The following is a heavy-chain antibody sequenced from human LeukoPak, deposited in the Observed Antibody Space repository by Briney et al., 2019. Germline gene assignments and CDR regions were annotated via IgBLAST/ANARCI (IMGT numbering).Heavy chain of an antibody. CDR2: IYHSEST. D-gene: IGHD2-2*01. CDR1: GGSISSGGYS. Sequence: PSATLSLTCAVSGGSISSGGYSWSWLRQPPGKGLEWIGYIYHSESTYYNPSIKSRVTISVDRSKSQVSLKLSSETAADTAVYYCATEAPAARDYWGQGTLVTVSS. CDR3: ATEAPAARDY. J-gene: IGHJ4*02. V-gene: IGHV4-30-2*01.